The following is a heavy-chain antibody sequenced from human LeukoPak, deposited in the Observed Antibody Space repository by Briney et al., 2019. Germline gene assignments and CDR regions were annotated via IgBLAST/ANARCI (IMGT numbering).Heavy chain of an antibody. J-gene: IGHJ4*02. V-gene: IGHV4-4*02. CDR2: ISLTGRT. CDR1: GGSITGTNW. Sequence: PSETLSLTCGVSGGSITGTNWWSWVRQPPGRGLEWIGEISLTGRTNYNPSLIGRVIMSLDESRNQLSLTLTSVTAADTAMYYCTSESGPYCPFGYWGQGTLVVVPS. D-gene: IGHD1-26*01. CDR3: TSESGPYCPFGY.